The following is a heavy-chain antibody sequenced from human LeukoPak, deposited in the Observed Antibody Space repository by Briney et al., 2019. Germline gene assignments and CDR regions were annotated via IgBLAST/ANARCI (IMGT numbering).Heavy chain of an antibody. D-gene: IGHD6-19*01. CDR3: ARDSHGRGSGWYRY. CDR2: ISAYNGNT. CDR1: GYTFTSYG. J-gene: IGHJ4*02. V-gene: IGHV1-18*01. Sequence: ASVKVSCKASGYTFTSYGISWVRQAPGQGLEWMGWISAYNGNTNYAQKLQGRVTMTTDTSTSTAYMELRSLRSDDTAVYYCARDSHGRGSGWYRYWGQGTLVTVSS.